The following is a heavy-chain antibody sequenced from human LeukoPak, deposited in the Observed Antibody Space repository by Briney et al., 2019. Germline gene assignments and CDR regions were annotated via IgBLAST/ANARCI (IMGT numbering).Heavy chain of an antibody. CDR2: MNPNSGNT. CDR3: ARPSTSDAFDI. Sequence: ASVKVSCTASGYTFTSYDINWVRQATGQGLEWMGWMNPNSGNTGYAQKFQGRVTMTRNTSISTAYVELSSLRSEDTAVYYCARPSTSDAFDIWGQGTMVTVSS. J-gene: IGHJ3*02. V-gene: IGHV1-8*01. CDR1: GYTFTSYD.